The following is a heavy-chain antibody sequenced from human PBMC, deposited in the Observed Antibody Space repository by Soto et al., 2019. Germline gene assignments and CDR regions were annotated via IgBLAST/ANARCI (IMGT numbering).Heavy chain of an antibody. D-gene: IGHD3-10*01. CDR1: GFTFGRFG. CDR3: SSSSPASDY. CDR2: ISNSGSGT. V-gene: IGHV3-23*01. Sequence: EVQMLESGGGLVQPGGSLRLSCVASGFTFGRFGMSWVRQAAGKGLEWVSGISNSGSGTYYADSVKGRFTISRDNAKNTLYLQMSSLRGEDTALYYCSSSSPASDYWGQVTLVTVSS. J-gene: IGHJ4*02.